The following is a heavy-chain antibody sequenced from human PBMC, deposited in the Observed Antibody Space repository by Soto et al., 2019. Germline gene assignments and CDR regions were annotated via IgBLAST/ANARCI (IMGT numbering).Heavy chain of an antibody. J-gene: IGHJ4*02. CDR3: ARGVVVPAAIVAYDFWSGYSQLFDY. D-gene: IGHD2-2*02. CDR2: IHHSGST. Sequence: PSETLSLTCAVSGYSISRGYYWGWIRQPPCKGVEFIGSIHHSGSTYYNPSLKSRVTISVDTSKNQFSLKLSSVTAADTAVYYCARGVVVPAAIVAYDFWSGYSQLFDYWGQGTLVTVSS. V-gene: IGHV4-38-2*01. CDR1: GYSISRGYY.